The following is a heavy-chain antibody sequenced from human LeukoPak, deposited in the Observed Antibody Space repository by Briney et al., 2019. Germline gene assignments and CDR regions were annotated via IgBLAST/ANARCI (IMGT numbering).Heavy chain of an antibody. Sequence: SETLSLTCTVSGGPISSYYWSWIRQPPGKGLEWIGYIYYSGSTNYNPSLKSRVTISVDTSKNQFSLKLSSVTAADTAVYYCARMMTGYYQFDYWGQGTLVTVSS. V-gene: IGHV4-59*08. D-gene: IGHD3-9*01. CDR1: GGPISSYY. CDR2: IYYSGST. J-gene: IGHJ4*02. CDR3: ARMMTGYYQFDY.